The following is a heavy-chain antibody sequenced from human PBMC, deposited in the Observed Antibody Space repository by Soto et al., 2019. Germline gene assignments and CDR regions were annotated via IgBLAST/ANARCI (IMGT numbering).Heavy chain of an antibody. CDR2: ISSSSSTI. J-gene: IGHJ6*02. Sequence: PGGSLRLSCSASVFTFSRYSMNWFRQAPGKGLEWVSYISSSSSTIYYADSVKGRFTISRDNAKNSLYLQMNSLRDEDTAVYYCATREYYDSSGYYYSYYYYGMDVWGQGTTVTV. D-gene: IGHD3-22*01. V-gene: IGHV3-48*02. CDR1: VFTFSRYS. CDR3: ATREYYDSSGYYYSYYYYGMDV.